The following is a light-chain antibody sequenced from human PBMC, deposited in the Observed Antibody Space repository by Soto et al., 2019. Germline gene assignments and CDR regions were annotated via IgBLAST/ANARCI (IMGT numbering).Light chain of an antibody. CDR3: AAWDNSLNAVV. CDR1: ISNIGSNT. CDR2: SYN. V-gene: IGLV1-44*01. Sequence: QSVLTQPPSASGTPGQRVTISCSGSISNIGSNTVSWFQQLPGAAPKLLIHSYNQRPSGVTDRFSGSKSGTSASLAISGLQSEDEADYFCAAWDNSLNAVVFGGGTKLTVL. J-gene: IGLJ2*01.